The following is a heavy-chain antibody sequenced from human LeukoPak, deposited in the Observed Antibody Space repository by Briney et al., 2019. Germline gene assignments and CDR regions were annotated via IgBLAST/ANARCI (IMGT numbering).Heavy chain of an antibody. CDR3: ARDHYGSSFGY. V-gene: IGHV3-74*01. D-gene: IGHD3-10*01. CDR2: INNDGSSG. J-gene: IGHJ4*02. CDR1: GFTFSSYW. Sequence: GGSLRLSCGASGFTFSSYWMHWVRHAPGRGLVWISRINNDGSSGYYADSVKGRFTISRDNAKNTLDLQMNSLRAEDTAVYYCARDHYGSSFGYWGQGTLVTVSS.